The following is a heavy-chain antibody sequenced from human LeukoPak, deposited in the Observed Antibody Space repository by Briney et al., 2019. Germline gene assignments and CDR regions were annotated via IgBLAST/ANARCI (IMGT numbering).Heavy chain of an antibody. Sequence: GGSLRLSCAASGFTFDDYGMSWVRQAPGKGLEWVANIQQDGSEKYYVDSVKGRFTISRDNAKNSLYLQMNSLRAEDTAVYYCARGRRGDSSGPPYFDYWGQGTLVTVSS. J-gene: IGHJ4*02. CDR2: IQQDGSEK. V-gene: IGHV3-7*01. D-gene: IGHD6-19*01. CDR3: ARGRRGDSSGPPYFDY. CDR1: GFTFDDYG.